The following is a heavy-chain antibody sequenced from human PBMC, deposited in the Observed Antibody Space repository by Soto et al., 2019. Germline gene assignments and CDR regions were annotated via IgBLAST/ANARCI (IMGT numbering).Heavy chain of an antibody. CDR3: ARRDLVGEWSGGSCYPSYGMDG. V-gene: IGHV1-8*01. CDR2: MNPNSGNT. Sequence: ASVQVSCTAPGYPFTRYDINWVRQATGQGREWMGWMNPNSGNTGYAQKFQGRVTMTRNNSISTAYMELSSLRYEDTAVYYCARRDLVGEWSGGSCYPSYGMDGWGQGTPVTVS. D-gene: IGHD2-15*01. CDR1: GYPFTRYD. J-gene: IGHJ6*02.